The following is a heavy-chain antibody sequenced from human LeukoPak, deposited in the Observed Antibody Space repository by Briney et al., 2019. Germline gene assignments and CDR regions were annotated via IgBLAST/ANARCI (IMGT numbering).Heavy chain of an antibody. Sequence: PSETLSLTCAVYGGSFSGYYWSWIRQPPGKGLEWIGEIYQSGSTNYNPSRKSRVTIPVATSKNQFSLKLSSVTAADTAVYYCARLGHCSSTSCYVGWFDPWGQGTLVTVSS. D-gene: IGHD2-2*01. CDR2: IYQSGST. V-gene: IGHV4-34*01. CDR3: ARLGHCSSTSCYVGWFDP. CDR1: GGSFSGYY. J-gene: IGHJ5*02.